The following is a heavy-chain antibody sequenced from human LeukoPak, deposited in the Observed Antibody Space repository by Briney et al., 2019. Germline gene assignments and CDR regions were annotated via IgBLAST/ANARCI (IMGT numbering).Heavy chain of an antibody. Sequence: GGSLRLSCAASGFTFSSYSMNWVRQAPGKGLEWVSSISNSSSYIYYADSVKGRFTISRDNAKNSLYLQMNSLRAEDAAVYYCARDPSRYYDFWSGYYADFDYWGQGTLVTVSS. CDR2: ISNSSSYI. CDR3: ARDPSRYYDFWSGYYADFDY. CDR1: GFTFSSYS. D-gene: IGHD3-3*01. J-gene: IGHJ4*02. V-gene: IGHV3-21*01.